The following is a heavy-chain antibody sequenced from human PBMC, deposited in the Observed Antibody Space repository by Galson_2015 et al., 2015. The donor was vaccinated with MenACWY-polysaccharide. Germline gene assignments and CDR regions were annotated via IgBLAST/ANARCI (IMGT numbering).Heavy chain of an antibody. V-gene: IGHV3-21*03. D-gene: IGHD6-13*01. J-gene: IGHJ4*02. CDR3: TTESRAAAGTRVPFDY. Sequence: SLRLSCAASGFTFSSYSMNWVRQAPRRGLEWVSSISSSRTSIYYADSVKGRFTISRDDSKNTLYLQMNSLKTEDTAVYYCTTESRAAAGTRVPFDYWGQGTLVTVSS. CDR1: GFTFSSYS. CDR2: ISSSRTSI.